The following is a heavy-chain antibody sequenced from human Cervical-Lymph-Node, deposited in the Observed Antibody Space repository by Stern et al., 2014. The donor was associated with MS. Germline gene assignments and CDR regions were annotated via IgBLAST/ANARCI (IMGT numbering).Heavy chain of an antibody. CDR2: ISIYNGNT. J-gene: IGHJ4*02. Sequence: QVQLVQSGVEVKKPGASVKVSCKASGYTFTSYGITWVRQAPGQGLEWVGWISIYNGNTRSAQKFQGRVTMTSDTSTSTYYMELRGLRSDDTAVYYCARGEEYWGQGTLVTVSS. CDR3: ARGEEY. D-gene: IGHD3-16*01. CDR1: GYTFTSYG. V-gene: IGHV1-18*01.